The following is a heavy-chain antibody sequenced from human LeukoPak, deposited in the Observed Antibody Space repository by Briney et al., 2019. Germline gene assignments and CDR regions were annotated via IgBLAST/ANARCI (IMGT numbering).Heavy chain of an antibody. D-gene: IGHD6-25*01. V-gene: IGHV1-69*04. J-gene: IGHJ4*02. Sequence: GASVKVSCKASGGTFSSYAISWVRQAPGQGLEWMGRIIPILGIANYAQKFQGRATITADKSTSTAYMELSSLRSEDTAVYYCAREAATNFDYWGQGTLVTVSS. CDR1: GGTFSSYA. CDR2: IIPILGIA. CDR3: AREAATNFDY.